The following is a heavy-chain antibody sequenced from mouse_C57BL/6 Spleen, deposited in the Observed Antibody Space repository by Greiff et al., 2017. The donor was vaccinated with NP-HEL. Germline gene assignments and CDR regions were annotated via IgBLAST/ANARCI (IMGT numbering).Heavy chain of an antibody. Sequence: QVQLQQSGAELVRPGTSVKVSCKASGYAFTNYLIEWVKQRPGQGLEWIGVINPGSGGTNYNEKFKGKATLTADKSSSTAYMQLSSLTSEDSAVYFCARSVYYSTSYWYFDVWGTGTTVTVSS. CDR2: INPGSGGT. CDR3: ARSVYYSTSYWYFDV. V-gene: IGHV1-54*01. J-gene: IGHJ1*03. D-gene: IGHD2-5*01. CDR1: GYAFTNYL.